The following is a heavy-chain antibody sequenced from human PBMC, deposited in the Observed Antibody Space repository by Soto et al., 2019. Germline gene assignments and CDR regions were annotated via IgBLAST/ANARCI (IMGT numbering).Heavy chain of an antibody. CDR1: GYAFTSYG. J-gene: IGHJ4*02. CDR3: ARVRLTMIVVPFGVL. Sequence: QVQLVHSGAEVKKPGASVKVSCKASGYAFTSYGIAWVRQAPGQGLEWMGWINTYDGNTNYAQEFQGRLTMTTDTSTSTAYMELRSLRSDDTAVYYCARVRLTMIVVPFGVLWGQGTLVTVSS. V-gene: IGHV1-18*04. CDR2: INTYDGNT. D-gene: IGHD3-22*01.